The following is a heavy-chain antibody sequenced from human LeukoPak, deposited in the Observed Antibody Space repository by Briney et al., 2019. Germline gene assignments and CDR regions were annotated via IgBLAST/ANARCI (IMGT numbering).Heavy chain of an antibody. D-gene: IGHD3-3*01. CDR1: GFTFSNCG. CDR3: ARVITIFGVPNYGMDV. CDR2: IKQDGSEK. J-gene: IGHJ6*02. V-gene: IGHV3-7*03. Sequence: GGSLRLSCAASGFTFSNCGMHWVRQAPGKGLEWVANIKQDGSEKYYVDSVKGRFTISRDNAKNSLYLQMNSLRAEDTAVYYCARVITIFGVPNYGMDVWGQGTTVTVSS.